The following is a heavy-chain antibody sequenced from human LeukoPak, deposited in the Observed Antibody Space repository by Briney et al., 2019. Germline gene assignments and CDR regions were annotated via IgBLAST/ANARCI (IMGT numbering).Heavy chain of an antibody. V-gene: IGHV3-33*01. CDR2: IWYDGSNK. J-gene: IGHJ5*02. CDR1: GFTFSSYG. CDR3: ATRPDGPGWFDP. Sequence: GGSLRLSCAASGFTFSSYGMHWVRQAPGKGLEWVAVIWYDGSNKYYADSVKGRFTISRDNSKNTLYLQMNSLRAEDTAVYYCATRPDGPGWFDPWGQGTLVTVSS. D-gene: IGHD2-8*01.